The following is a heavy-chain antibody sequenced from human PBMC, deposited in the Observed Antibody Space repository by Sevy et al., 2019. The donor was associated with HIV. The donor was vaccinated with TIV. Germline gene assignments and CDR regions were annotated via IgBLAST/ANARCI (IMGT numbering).Heavy chain of an antibody. CDR2: IWYDGTNK. CDR3: ASGAYYYASRSQNFDY. J-gene: IGHJ4*02. V-gene: IGHV3-33*01. Sequence: LSLTCAASGFTFSSYGMHWVRQAPGKGLEWVALIWYDGTNKYYADSVKGRFTTSRDNSKNTLYLQMISLSAEDTAVYDCASGAYYYASRSQNFDYWGPGTLVTVSS. CDR1: GFTFSSYG. D-gene: IGHD3-10*01.